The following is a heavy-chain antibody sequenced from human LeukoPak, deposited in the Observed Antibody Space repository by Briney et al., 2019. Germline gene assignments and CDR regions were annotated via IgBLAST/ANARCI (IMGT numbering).Heavy chain of an antibody. CDR3: ARGRGWLDY. CDR1: GFTFGAYW. Sequence: GGSLRLSCAASGFTFGAYWMSWVRQAPGEGLEWVASIKQDGSQLDYVDSVKSRFTISRDNAKNSLYLQLNSLRAEDTALYYCARGRGWLDYWGQGTLVTVSS. D-gene: IGHD5-12*01. J-gene: IGHJ4*02. CDR2: IKQDGSQL. V-gene: IGHV3-7*01.